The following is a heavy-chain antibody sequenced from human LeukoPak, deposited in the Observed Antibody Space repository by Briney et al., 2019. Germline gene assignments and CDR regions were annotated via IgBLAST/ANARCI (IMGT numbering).Heavy chain of an antibody. J-gene: IGHJ5*02. D-gene: IGHD2-2*01. Sequence: GGSLRLSCAASRFTFSSYAMSWVRQAPGKGLEWVSSISGTGGSTYYADSVKGRFTISRDNSKNTLYLQMSSLRAEDTAVYYCARVLSPDTLDIVVVPAANAANWFDPWGQGTLVTVSS. V-gene: IGHV3-23*01. CDR3: ARVLSPDTLDIVVVPAANAANWFDP. CDR1: RFTFSSYA. CDR2: ISGTGGST.